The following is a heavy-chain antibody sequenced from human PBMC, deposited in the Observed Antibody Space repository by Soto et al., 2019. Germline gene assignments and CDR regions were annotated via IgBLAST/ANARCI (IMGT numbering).Heavy chain of an antibody. D-gene: IGHD6-19*01. CDR1: GGSFSGYY. V-gene: IGHV4-34*01. CDR3: AREFEGRQWLAENWFDP. CDR2: INHSGST. Sequence: SETLSLTCAVYGGSFSGYYWSWIRQPPGKGLEWIGEINHSGSTNYNPSLKSRVTISVDTSKNQFSLKLSSVTAADTAVYYCAREFEGRQWLAENWFDPWGQGTLVTVSS. J-gene: IGHJ5*02.